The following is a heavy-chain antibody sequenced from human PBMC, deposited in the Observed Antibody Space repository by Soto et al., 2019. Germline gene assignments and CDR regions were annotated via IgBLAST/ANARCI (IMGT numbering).Heavy chain of an antibody. CDR3: ARNLASVHDY. D-gene: IGHD1-1*01. Sequence: ASVKVSCKASGYPFTSYGISWVRQAPGQGLEWMGWINPYNGNTKYAQKFQGRVTMTTDTSTTTAYMELRSLSHDDTAVYYCARNLASVHDYWGQGSLVTLSS. V-gene: IGHV1-18*04. CDR1: GYPFTSYG. J-gene: IGHJ4*02. CDR2: INPYNGNT.